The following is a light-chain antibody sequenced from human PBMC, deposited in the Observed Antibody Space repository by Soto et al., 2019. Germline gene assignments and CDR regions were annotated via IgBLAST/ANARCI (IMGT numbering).Light chain of an antibody. CDR3: QQSYSTPQLT. V-gene: IGKV1-39*01. CDR1: QGISDF. J-gene: IGKJ4*01. CDR2: AAS. Sequence: DIQMTQSPSSLSASVGDRVTITCQASQGISDFLNWYQQKPGKAPKLLIYAASSLQSGVPSRFSGSGSGTDFTLTISSLQPEDFATYYCQQSYSTPQLTFGGGTKVEIK.